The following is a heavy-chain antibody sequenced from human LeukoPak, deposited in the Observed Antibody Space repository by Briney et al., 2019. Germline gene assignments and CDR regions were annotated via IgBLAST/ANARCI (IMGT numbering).Heavy chain of an antibody. V-gene: IGHV4-59*02. CDR2: IYYPAAT. D-gene: IGHD3-3*01. CDR1: GDSVRRYY. J-gene: IGHJ3*01. Sequence: PSETLSLTCTVSGDSVRRYYWSWIRQTPGEGLEWIGHIYYPAATCCKPSLKIRVILSVDTAKTQLALTMNAVTTADTAVYYCARNQTAYDFLSGSRTGSHQAFDVWGQGTLVSVSS. CDR3: ARNQTAYDFLSGSRTGSHQAFDV.